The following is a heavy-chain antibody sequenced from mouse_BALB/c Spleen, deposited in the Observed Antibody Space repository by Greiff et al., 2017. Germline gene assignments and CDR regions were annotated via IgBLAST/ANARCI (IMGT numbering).Heavy chain of an antibody. D-gene: IGHD2-14*01. J-gene: IGHJ4*01. CDR3: ARAYYRYDGYYYAMDY. CDR1: GFTFSDYY. V-gene: IGHV5-4*02. CDR2: ISDGGSYT. Sequence: EVQGVESGGGLVKPGGSLKLSCAASGFTFSDYYMYWVRQTPEKRLEWVATISDGGSYTYYPDSVKGRFTISRDNAKNNLYLQMSSLKSEDTAMYYCARAYYRYDGYYYAMDYWGQGTSVTVSS.